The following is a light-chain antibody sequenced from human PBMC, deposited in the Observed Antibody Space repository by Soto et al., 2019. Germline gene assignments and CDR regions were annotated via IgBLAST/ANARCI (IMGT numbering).Light chain of an antibody. J-gene: IGLJ1*01. CDR3: GTWDRSVSAGV. CDR2: EVS. Sequence: QSVLTQPASVSGSPGQSITISCTGTSSDVGGYNYVSWYQQHPGKAPKLMIYEVSNRPSGVSNRFSGSKSGNTASLTISGLQAEDEADYYCGTWDRSVSAGVFGTGTKGTVL. CDR1: SSDVGGYNY. V-gene: IGLV2-14*01.